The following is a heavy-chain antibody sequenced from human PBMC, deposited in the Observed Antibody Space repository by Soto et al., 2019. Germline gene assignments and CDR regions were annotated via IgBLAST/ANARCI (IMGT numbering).Heavy chain of an antibody. D-gene: IGHD5-12*01. J-gene: IGHJ6*02. CDR1: GSTFTSYG. CDR2: ISAYNGNT. Sequence: ASLKVYCNPSGSTFTSYGISCVPQSPGQGREWMGWISAYNGNTNYAQKLQGRVTMTTDTSTSTAYMELRSLRSDDTAVYYCARAYDSGYDPLYYYYGMEVWGQGTTVTVSS. CDR3: ARAYDSGYDPLYYYYGMEV. V-gene: IGHV1-18*01.